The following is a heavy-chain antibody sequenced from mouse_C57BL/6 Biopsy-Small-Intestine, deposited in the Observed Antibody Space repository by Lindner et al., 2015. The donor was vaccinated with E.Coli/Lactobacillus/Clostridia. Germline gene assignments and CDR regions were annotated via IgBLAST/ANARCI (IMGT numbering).Heavy chain of an antibody. D-gene: IGHD1-1*01. Sequence: VQLQESGGGLVQPKGSLKLSCAASGFTFKTYAMHWVRQVPGKGLEWVARIRSKSSNYAIYYADSVKDRFTISRDDSQSMLYLQMNNLKTEDTAMYYCVRDVTTVVTTDWYFDVWGTGTTVTVSS. CDR3: VRDVTTVVTTDWYFDV. J-gene: IGHJ1*03. V-gene: IGHV10-3*01. CDR2: IRSKSSNYAI. CDR1: GFTFKTYA.